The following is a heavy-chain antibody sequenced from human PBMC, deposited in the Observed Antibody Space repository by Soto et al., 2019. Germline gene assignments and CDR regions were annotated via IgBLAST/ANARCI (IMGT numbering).Heavy chain of an antibody. CDR2: INFRGTT. CDR1: GGSMNTFY. D-gene: IGHD3-22*01. Sequence: SETLSLTCTVSGGSMNTFYWSWVRQSPGKGLEWIGYINFRGTTHYHPSLQSRVSISIDTSQNQFSLKLNSMTTADTAVYYCARSSGYATPLDQWGQGTLVTVSS. V-gene: IGHV4-59*01. CDR3: ARSSGYATPLDQ. J-gene: IGHJ4*02.